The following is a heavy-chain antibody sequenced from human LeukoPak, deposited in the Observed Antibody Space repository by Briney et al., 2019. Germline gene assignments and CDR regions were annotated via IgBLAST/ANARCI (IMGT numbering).Heavy chain of an antibody. V-gene: IGHV3-21*01. CDR1: GFTFSSYS. CDR3: ASERQNKDFWSGGDY. D-gene: IGHD3-3*01. CDR2: ISSSSSYI. J-gene: IGHJ4*02. Sequence: GGSLRLSCAASGFTFSSYSMNWVRQAPGKGLEWVSSISSSSSYIYYADSVKGRFTISRDNAKNSLYLQMNSLRAEDTAVYYCASERQNKDFWSGGDYWGQGTLVTVSS.